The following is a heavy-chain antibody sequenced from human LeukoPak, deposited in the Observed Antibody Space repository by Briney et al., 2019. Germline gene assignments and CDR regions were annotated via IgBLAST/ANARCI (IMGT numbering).Heavy chain of an antibody. Sequence: PSETLSLTCTVSGGSIISYYWSWIRQSAGQGREWIGRIYGNGITDYNASLKSRVTMSLDTSRKQFSLRLTSVTAADTAVYYCARLKFYDSTGHSPGYYMDVWGKGTTVSVFS. CDR3: ARLKFYDSTGHSPGYYMDV. J-gene: IGHJ6*03. CDR1: GGSIISYY. D-gene: IGHD3-22*01. V-gene: IGHV4-4*07. CDR2: IYGNGIT.